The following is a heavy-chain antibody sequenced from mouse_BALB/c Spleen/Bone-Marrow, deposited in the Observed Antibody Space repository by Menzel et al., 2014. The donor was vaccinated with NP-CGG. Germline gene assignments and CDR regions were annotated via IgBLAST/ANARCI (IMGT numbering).Heavy chain of an antibody. Sequence: EVMLVESGGGLVQPGGSLRLSCATSGFTFTDYYMNWVRQPPGKALEWLGFIRNKAYGYTTEYSASVKGRFTISRDNSQGILYLQVNSLRAEDSATYYCARDMGGILFDSWGQGTTLTVSS. CDR2: IRNKAYGYTT. V-gene: IGHV7-3*02. D-gene: IGHD4-1*01. J-gene: IGHJ2*01. CDR3: ARDMGGILFDS. CDR1: GFTFTDYY.